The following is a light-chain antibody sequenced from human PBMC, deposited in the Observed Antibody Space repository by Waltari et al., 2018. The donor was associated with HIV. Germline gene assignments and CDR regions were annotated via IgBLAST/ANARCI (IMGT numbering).Light chain of an antibody. CDR3: QAWDKDDVI. CDR2: QDD. J-gene: IGLJ2*01. V-gene: IGLV3-1*01. CDR1: GVGGRD. Sequence: PQPPSVSVSPGQAASIPFSVDGVGGRDVFWYQQKSGQAPMLVIYQDDKRPSAGDERFSGSKSGRTATLTIRGTQAVDEGDYYCQAWDKDDVIFGGGTKLTVL.